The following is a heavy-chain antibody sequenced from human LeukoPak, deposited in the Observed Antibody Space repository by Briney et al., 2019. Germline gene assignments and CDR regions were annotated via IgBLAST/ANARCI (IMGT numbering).Heavy chain of an antibody. J-gene: IGHJ6*02. V-gene: IGHV4-31*03. D-gene: IGHD2-2*01. Sequence: SETLSLTCTVSGGSISSGGYYWSWIRQHPGKGLEWIGYIYYSGSTYYNPSLKSRVTISVDTSKNQFSLKLSSVTAADTAVYYCARDRIVVVPAAINSYYYYGMDVWGQGTTVTVSS. CDR3: ARDRIVVVPAAINSYYYYGMDV. CDR1: GGSISSGGYY. CDR2: IYYSGST.